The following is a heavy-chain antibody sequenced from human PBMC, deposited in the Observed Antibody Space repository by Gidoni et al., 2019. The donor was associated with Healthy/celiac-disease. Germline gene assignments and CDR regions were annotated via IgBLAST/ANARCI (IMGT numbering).Heavy chain of an antibody. CDR2: ISGDGGST. D-gene: IGHD1-1*01. CDR3: ATEPLGPGRAFDY. CDR1: GFTFDDYA. J-gene: IGHJ4*02. V-gene: IGHV3-43*02. Sequence: EVQLMESGGGVVQPGGSLRRACAAAGFTFDDYAMHWVRQAQGKGLEWFSLISGDGGSTYYADSVKGRFTISRDNSKNSLYLQMNSLRTEDTALYYCATEPLGPGRAFDYWGQGTLVTVSS.